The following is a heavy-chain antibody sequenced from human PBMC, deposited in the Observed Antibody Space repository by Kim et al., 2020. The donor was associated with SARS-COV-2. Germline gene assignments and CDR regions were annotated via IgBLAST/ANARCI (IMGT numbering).Heavy chain of an antibody. Sequence: SETLSLTCTVSGGSISSSSYYWGWIRQPPGKGLEWIGSIYYSGSTYYNPSLKSRVTISVDTSKNQFSLKLSSVTAADTAVYYCARLGNWNYRWFDPWGQGTLVTVSS. J-gene: IGHJ5*02. V-gene: IGHV4-39*01. D-gene: IGHD1-7*01. CDR2: IYYSGST. CDR1: GGSISSSSYY. CDR3: ARLGNWNYRWFDP.